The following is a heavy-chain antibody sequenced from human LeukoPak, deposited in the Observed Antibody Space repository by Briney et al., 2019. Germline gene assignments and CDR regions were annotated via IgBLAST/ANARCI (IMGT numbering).Heavy chain of an antibody. CDR2: IYDSEST. V-gene: IGHV4-39*01. CDR1: GGSMSSSNYY. D-gene: IGHD5-24*01. CDR3: ARHGRMGTINPSY. Sequence: SETLSLTCTVSGGSMSSSNYYWGWIRQPPGKGLEWIGSIYDSESTYYNPSLKSRVTISVDTSKNQFSLKLSSVTAADTAVYYCARHGRMGTINPSYWGQGTLVTVSS. J-gene: IGHJ4*02.